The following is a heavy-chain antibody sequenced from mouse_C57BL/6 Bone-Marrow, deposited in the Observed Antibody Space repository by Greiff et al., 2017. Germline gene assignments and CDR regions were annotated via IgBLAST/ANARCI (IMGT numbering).Heavy chain of an antibody. CDR2: INPYNGGT. V-gene: IGHV1-19*01. Sequence: EVQLQQSGPVLVKPGASVKMSCKASGYTFTDYYMNWVKQSHVKSLEWIGVINPYNGGTSYNQKFKGKATLTVDKSSSTAYMELNSLTSEDSAVYYCARARNYDLAWFAYWGQGTLVTVSA. CDR3: ARARNYDLAWFAY. D-gene: IGHD2-4*01. CDR1: GYTFTDYY. J-gene: IGHJ3*01.